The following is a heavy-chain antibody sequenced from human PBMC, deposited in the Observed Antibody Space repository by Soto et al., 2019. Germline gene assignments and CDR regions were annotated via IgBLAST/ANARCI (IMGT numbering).Heavy chain of an antibody. V-gene: IGHV3-23*01. CDR2: ISGSGGST. CDR3: AKGKLGYCSGGSCYYNGLDV. Sequence: RLSCAASGFTFSSYAMSWVRQAPGKGLEWVSAISGSGGSTYYADSVKGRFTISRDNSKNTLYLQMNSLRAEDTAVYYCAKGKLGYCSGGSCYYNGLDVWGQGTTVTVSS. D-gene: IGHD2-15*01. CDR1: GFTFSSYA. J-gene: IGHJ6*02.